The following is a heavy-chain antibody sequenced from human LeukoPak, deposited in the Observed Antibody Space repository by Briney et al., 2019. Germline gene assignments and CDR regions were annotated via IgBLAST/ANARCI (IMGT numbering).Heavy chain of an antibody. D-gene: IGHD1-1*01. Sequence: SETLSLTCTVSGGSISSSSYYWGWIRQPPGKGLVLIGNIYYSGSTYYNPSLQSRVTISVDTSKNQFSLKLTSVTAADTAVYYCARENGNIDYWGQGTLVTVSS. V-gene: IGHV4-39*07. CDR1: GGSISSSSYY. CDR3: ARENGNIDY. CDR2: IYYSGST. J-gene: IGHJ4*02.